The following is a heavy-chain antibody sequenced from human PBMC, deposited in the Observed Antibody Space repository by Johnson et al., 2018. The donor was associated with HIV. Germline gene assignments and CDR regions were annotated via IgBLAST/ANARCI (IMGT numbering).Heavy chain of an antibody. Sequence: VHLVESGGGLVQPGGSLRLSCAASGFTFSTYGMHWVRQAPGKGLAWVSGISWNSGSIGYADSVKGRFTISRDNAKNSLYLQLNSLRAEDTALYYCAKDMGYSSFGYGFDIWGQGTMVTVSS. V-gene: IGHV3-9*01. CDR2: ISWNSGSI. CDR1: GFTFSTYG. J-gene: IGHJ3*02. CDR3: AKDMGYSSFGYGFDI. D-gene: IGHD6-19*01.